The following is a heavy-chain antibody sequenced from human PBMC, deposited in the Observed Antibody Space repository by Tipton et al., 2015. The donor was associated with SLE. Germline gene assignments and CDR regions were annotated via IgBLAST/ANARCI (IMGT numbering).Heavy chain of an antibody. CDR1: GGSFSDYY. Sequence: TLSLTCAVYGGSFSDYYWSWIRQTPGEGLEWIGEINHTGGTNYNPSLESRVTISLDMSKNQFSLRLSSVTAADTAVYYCPIYYHDSTGLHWFDPWGQGTLVTVSS. CDR2: INHTGGT. J-gene: IGHJ5*02. D-gene: IGHD3-22*01. V-gene: IGHV4-34*09. CDR3: PIYYHDSTGLHWFDP.